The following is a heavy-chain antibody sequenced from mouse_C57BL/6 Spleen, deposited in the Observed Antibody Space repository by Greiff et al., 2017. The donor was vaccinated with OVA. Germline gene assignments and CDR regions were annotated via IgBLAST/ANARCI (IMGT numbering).Heavy chain of an antibody. CDR1: GYTFTSYW. V-gene: IGHV1-50*01. CDR3: ARRRPDSSGSFAY. Sequence: VQLQQPGAELVKPGASVKLSCKASGYTFTSYWMQWVKQRPGQGLEWIGEIDPSDSYTNYNQKFKGKATLTVDTSSSTAYMQLSSLTSEDSAVYYCARRRPDSSGSFAYWGQGTLVTVSA. D-gene: IGHD3-2*02. J-gene: IGHJ3*01. CDR2: IDPSDSYT.